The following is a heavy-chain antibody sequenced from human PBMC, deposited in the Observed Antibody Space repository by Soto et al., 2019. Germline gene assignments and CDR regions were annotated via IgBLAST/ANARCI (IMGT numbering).Heavy chain of an antibody. CDR3: GRESGEIRDYEAY. J-gene: IGHJ4*02. CDR1: GGSISSYR. Sequence: SETLFVTCSVSGGSISSYRWRWIRQPAWKGLEWIGRISTNGNTQYNPSLKSRVTVSVDTSRNQLFLNLHSVTAADSAVHFSGRESGEIRDYEAYWAQGIPV. CDR2: ISTNGNT. D-gene: IGHD4-17*01. V-gene: IGHV4-4*07.